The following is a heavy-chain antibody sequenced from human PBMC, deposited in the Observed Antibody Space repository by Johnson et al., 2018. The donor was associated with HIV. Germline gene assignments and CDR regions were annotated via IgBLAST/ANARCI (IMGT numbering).Heavy chain of an antibody. CDR1: GFTFSSYA. J-gene: IGHJ3*02. CDR3: AREAQTHAFDI. V-gene: IGHV3-30*14. CDR2: ISYDGSNK. Sequence: QVQLVESGGGVVQPGRSLRLSCAASGFTFSSYAMHWVRQAPGKGLEWVAVISYDGSNKYYADSVKGRLTISRDNAKNSLYLQMNSLRAGDTAGYYCAREAQTHAFDIWGQGTMVTVSS. D-gene: IGHD4-23*01.